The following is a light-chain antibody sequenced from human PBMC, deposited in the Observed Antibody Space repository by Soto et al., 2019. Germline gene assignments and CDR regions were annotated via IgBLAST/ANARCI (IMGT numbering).Light chain of an antibody. CDR1: QSVSSY. V-gene: IGKV3-11*01. CDR2: DAS. J-gene: IGKJ2*01. CDR3: QQRSNWPVYT. Sequence: EIVFTQSPATLSLSPGERATLSCRASQSVSSYLAWYQQKPGQAPRLLIYDASNRATGIPARFSGSGSGTDFTLTISSLEPEDFAVYYCQQRSNWPVYTFGQGTKVDIK.